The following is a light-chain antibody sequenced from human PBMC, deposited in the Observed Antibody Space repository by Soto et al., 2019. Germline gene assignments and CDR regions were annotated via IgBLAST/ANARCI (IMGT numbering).Light chain of an antibody. V-gene: IGKV3-11*01. CDR1: QSINNY. Sequence: EIVLTQSPVTLSLSPGERATLSCRASQSINNYLAWYQQKPGQPPRLLIYDASNRATAIPVRFSGSGAGTDFTLTISSPEAEDSAVYYWQYRGNWAPGATFGGGTKVEIK. CDR3: QYRGNWAPGAT. CDR2: DAS. J-gene: IGKJ4*01.